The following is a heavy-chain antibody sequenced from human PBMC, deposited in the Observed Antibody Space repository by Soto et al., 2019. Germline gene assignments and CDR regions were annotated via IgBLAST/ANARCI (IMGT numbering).Heavy chain of an antibody. Sequence: SETLSLTCTVSGGSTSPHFWSWIRQPPGKGLEWIGHINHSGSTNYNPSLKSRVTISVDTSKNQFSLKLSSVTAADTAVYYCARVRESGSYGYYFDYWGQGSLVTVSS. V-gene: IGHV4-59*11. CDR3: ARVRESGSYGYYFDY. CDR1: GGSTSPHF. J-gene: IGHJ4*02. CDR2: INHSGST. D-gene: IGHD3-16*01.